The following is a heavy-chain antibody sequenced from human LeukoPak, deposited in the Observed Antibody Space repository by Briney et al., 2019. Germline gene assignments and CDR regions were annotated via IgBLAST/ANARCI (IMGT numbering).Heavy chain of an antibody. V-gene: IGHV4-59*02. D-gene: IGHD2-2*01. CDR1: GGPVTEYY. J-gene: IGHJ4*02. CDR2: THHTGST. CDR3: ARDRGSTGYYYLDS. Sequence: PSETLSLTCSVSGGPVTEYYWSWIRQPPGKGLEWIGYTHHTGSTNYSPSLKSRVTMSVDASRNQFSPKLVSVTAADTAVYYCARDRGSTGYYYLDSWGQGILVTVSS.